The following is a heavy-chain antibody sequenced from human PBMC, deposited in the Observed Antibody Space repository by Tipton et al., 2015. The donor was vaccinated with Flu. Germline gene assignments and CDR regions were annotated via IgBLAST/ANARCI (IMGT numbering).Heavy chain of an antibody. CDR1: GGSISSYY. CDR2: IYASGST. J-gene: IGHJ6*03. V-gene: IGHV4-4*07. CDR3: AREGPCVVVESGYYMDV. D-gene: IGHD2-2*01. Sequence: TLSLTCTVSGGSISSYYWSWIRQPARKGLEWIGRIYASGSTNYNPSLKSRVTMSVDTSKNQFSLKLSSVTAADTAVYYCAREGPCVVVESGYYMDVWGKGTTVTVSS.